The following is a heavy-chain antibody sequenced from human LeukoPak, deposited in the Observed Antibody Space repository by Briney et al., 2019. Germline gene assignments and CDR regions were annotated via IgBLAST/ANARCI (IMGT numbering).Heavy chain of an antibody. Sequence: GGSLRLSCAASGFTLSSYSMHWVRQAPGKGLEYVSSISSSRSYIYYADSVKGRFTISRDNAKNTLYLQMNSVRAEDTGVYYCDCGRDRTGQWSVYYIDVWGKGTTVTVSS. CDR2: ISSSRSYI. D-gene: IGHD4/OR15-4a*01. J-gene: IGHJ6*03. CDR1: GFTLSSYS. V-gene: IGHV3-21*01. CDR3: DCGRDRTGQWSVYYIDV.